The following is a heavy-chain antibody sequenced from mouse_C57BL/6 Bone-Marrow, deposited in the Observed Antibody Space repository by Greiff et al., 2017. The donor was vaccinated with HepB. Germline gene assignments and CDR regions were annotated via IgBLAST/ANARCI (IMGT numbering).Heavy chain of an antibody. D-gene: IGHD1-2*01. Sequence: QVQLQQPGAELVKPGASVKVSCKASGYTFTSYWMHWVKQRPGQGLEWIGRIYPGDGDTNYNGKFKGKATLTADKSSSTAYMQLSSLTSEDSAVYFCANYGGGYFDVWGTGTTVTVSS. CDR3: ANYGGGYFDV. CDR1: GYTFTSYW. CDR2: IYPGDGDT. J-gene: IGHJ1*03. V-gene: IGHV1-74*01.